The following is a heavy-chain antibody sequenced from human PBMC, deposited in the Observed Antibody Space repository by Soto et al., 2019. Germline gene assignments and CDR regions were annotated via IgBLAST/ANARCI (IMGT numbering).Heavy chain of an antibody. CDR3: ARGHNGDGSGVYNWFDP. V-gene: IGHV4-34*01. CDR1: GGSFSGYY. CDR2: INHSGST. J-gene: IGHJ5*02. Sequence: TLSLTCAVYGGSFSGYYWSWIRQPPGKGLEWIGEINHSGSTNYNPSLKSRVTISVDTSKNQFSLKLSSVTAADTAVYYCARGHNGDGSGVYNWFDPWGQGTLVTVSS. D-gene: IGHD3-10*01.